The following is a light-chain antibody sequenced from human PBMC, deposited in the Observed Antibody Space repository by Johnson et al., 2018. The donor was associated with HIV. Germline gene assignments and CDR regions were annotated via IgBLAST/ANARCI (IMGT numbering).Light chain of an antibody. CDR3: GTWDSRLNAYV. V-gene: IGLV1-51*01. Sequence: QSVLTQPPSVSAAPGQKVTISCSGSSSNIGNNYVSWYQHLPGTAPKLLIYDNNKRPSGIPDRFSGSKSGTSATLGITGLQTGDEADYYCGTWDSRLNAYVFGAGTKVTVL. CDR1: SSNIGNNY. CDR2: DNN. J-gene: IGLJ1*01.